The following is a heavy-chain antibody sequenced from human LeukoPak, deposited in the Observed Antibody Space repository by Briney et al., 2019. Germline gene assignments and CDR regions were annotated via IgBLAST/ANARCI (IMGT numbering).Heavy chain of an antibody. CDR1: GFTFSNYA. D-gene: IGHD6-6*01. CDR2: IYFSGGNT. J-gene: IGHJ4*02. Sequence: PGGSLRLSCAASGFTFSNYAMSWVRQAPGKGLEWVSSIYFSGGNTYSADSVKGRFTISSDNSRNTLYLQMNTPRTWDRTAVYCVKDQGEAIVPRRFDYWGQGTLVTVSS. CDR3: VKDQGEAIVPRRFDY. V-gene: IGHV3-23*01.